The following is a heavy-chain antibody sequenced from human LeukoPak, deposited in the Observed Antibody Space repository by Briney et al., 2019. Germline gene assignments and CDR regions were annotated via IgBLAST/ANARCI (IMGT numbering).Heavy chain of an antibody. J-gene: IGHJ5*02. V-gene: IGHV4-34*01. CDR2: INHSGST. CDR1: GGSFSGYY. CDR3: ARGGYCSGGSCYGDRWFDP. D-gene: IGHD2-15*01. Sequence: SGTLSLTCAVYGGSFSGYYWSWIRQPPGKGLEWIGEINHSGSTNYNPSLKSRVTISVDTSKNQFSLKLSSVTAADTAVYYCARGGYCSGGSCYGDRWFDPWGQGTLVTVSS.